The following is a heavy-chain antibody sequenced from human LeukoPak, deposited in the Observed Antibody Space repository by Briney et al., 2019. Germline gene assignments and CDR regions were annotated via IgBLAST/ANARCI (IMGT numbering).Heavy chain of an antibody. J-gene: IGHJ4*02. Sequence: SHTLSLTCTVSGGSISSGDYYWSWIRQPPVKGLEWIGYIYYSGSTYYNPSLKSRVTISVDTSNNQFSLKLSSVTAADTAVYYCARLYYYGSGLPAFDYWGQGTLVSVSS. CDR2: IYYSGST. D-gene: IGHD3-10*01. CDR1: GGSISSGDYY. V-gene: IGHV4-30-4*01. CDR3: ARLYYYGSGLPAFDY.